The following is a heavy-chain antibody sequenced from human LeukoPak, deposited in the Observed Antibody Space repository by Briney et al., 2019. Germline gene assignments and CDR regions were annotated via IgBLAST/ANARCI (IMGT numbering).Heavy chain of an antibody. J-gene: IGHJ4*02. D-gene: IGHD6-19*01. V-gene: IGHV3-21*01. CDR3: ASLPWLVRWIYY. Sequence: GGSLRLSCVASGFTFSSLAMNWVRQAPGKGLEWVSSISSNSSYIQYADSVKGRFTISRDNARNSLYLQMNNLRAEDTAVYYCASLPWLVRWIYYWGQGTLVTVSS. CDR1: GFTFSSLA. CDR2: ISSNSSYI.